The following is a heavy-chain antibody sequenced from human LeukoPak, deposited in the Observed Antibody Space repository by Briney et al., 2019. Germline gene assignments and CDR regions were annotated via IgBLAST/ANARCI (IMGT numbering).Heavy chain of an antibody. J-gene: IGHJ4*02. D-gene: IGHD5-12*01. CDR2: ISSNGGST. Sequence: GGSLRLSCAASGFTFSSYAMHWVRQAPGKGLEYVSAISSNGGSTYYANSVQGRFTISRDNSKNTLYLQMNSLRAEDTAVYYCARGPSGYHNTGGQGTLVTVSS. CDR3: ARGPSGYHNT. V-gene: IGHV3-64*01. CDR1: GFTFSSYA.